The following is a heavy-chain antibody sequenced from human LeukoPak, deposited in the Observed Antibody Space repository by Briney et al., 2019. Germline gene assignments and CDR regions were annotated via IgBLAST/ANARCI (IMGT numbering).Heavy chain of an antibody. J-gene: IGHJ4*02. CDR1: GGSFSGYY. CDR2: INHSGST. V-gene: IGHV4-34*01. Sequence: SETLSLTCAVYGGSFSGYYWSWIRQPPGKGLEWIGEINHSGSTNYNPSLKSRVTISVDTSKNRFSLKLSSVTAADTAVYYCASLSSGSTRTRFDYWGQGTLVTVSS. CDR3: ASLSSGSTRTRFDY. D-gene: IGHD6-19*01.